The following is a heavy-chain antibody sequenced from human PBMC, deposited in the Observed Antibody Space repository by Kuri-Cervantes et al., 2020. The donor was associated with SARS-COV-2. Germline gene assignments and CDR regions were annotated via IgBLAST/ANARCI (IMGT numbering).Heavy chain of an antibody. CDR2: INPNSGGT. V-gene: IGHV1-2*02. Sequence: ASVKVSCKASGYTFTGYYMHWVRQAPGQGLEWMGWINPNSGGTNYAQKFRGRVTMTRDTSISTAYMELSRLRSDDTAVYYCARDGGGFSLWFDPWGQGTLVTVSS. CDR1: GYTFTGYY. CDR3: ARDGGGFSLWFDP. D-gene: IGHD3-16*01. J-gene: IGHJ5*02.